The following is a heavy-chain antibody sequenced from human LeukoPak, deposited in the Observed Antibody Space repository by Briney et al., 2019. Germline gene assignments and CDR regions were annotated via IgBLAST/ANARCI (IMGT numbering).Heavy chain of an antibody. D-gene: IGHD1-26*01. Sequence: GGSLRLSCAASGFTFSSYWMHWVRQAPGKGLVWVSRINSDGSSTSYADSVKGRFTISRDNTKNTLYLQMNSLRAEDTAVYYCARDLLGNSGSYLRHPNGPPFDYWGQGTLVTVSS. CDR3: ARDLLGNSGSYLRHPNGPPFDY. J-gene: IGHJ4*02. V-gene: IGHV3-74*01. CDR1: GFTFSSYW. CDR2: INSDGSST.